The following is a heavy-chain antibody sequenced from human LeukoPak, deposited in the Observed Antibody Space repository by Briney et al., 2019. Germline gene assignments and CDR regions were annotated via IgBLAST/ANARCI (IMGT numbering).Heavy chain of an antibody. V-gene: IGHV4-59*01. CDR2: IYYSGST. CDR3: AAGYSGYDAVDY. J-gene: IGHJ4*02. CDR1: GGSISSYY. Sequence: SETLSLTCTVSGGSISSYYLSWIRQPPGKGLEWIGYIYYSGSTNYNPSLKSRVTISVDTSKNQFSLKLSSVTAADTAVYYCAAGYSGYDAVDYWGQGTLVTVSS. D-gene: IGHD5-12*01.